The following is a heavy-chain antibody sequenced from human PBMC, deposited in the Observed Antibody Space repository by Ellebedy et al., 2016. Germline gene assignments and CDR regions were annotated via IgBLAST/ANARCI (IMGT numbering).Heavy chain of an antibody. V-gene: IGHV3-21*01. CDR3: ARDGSEWSRDY. J-gene: IGHJ4*02. CDR2: IVFSGTAT. Sequence: GESLKISXGASGFTFSVAGMTWVRQAPGKGLEWVATIVFSGTATYYSDSVKGRFIISRDNAKNSLFLQMNSLRVEYTAVYYCARDGSEWSRDYWGQGTLVTVSS. CDR1: GFTFSVAG. D-gene: IGHD3-3*01.